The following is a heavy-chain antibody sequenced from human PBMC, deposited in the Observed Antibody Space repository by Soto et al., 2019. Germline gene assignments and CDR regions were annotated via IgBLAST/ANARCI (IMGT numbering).Heavy chain of an antibody. CDR1: GFTFSSYS. J-gene: IGHJ6*02. Sequence: PGGSLRLSCAASGFTFSSYSMNWVRQAPGKGLEWVSSISSSSSYIYYADSVKGRFTISRDNAKNSLYLQMNSLRAEDTAEYYCARVAVAGRPGYGMDVWGQGTTVTVSS. CDR2: ISSSSSYI. CDR3: ARVAVAGRPGYGMDV. V-gene: IGHV3-21*01. D-gene: IGHD6-19*01.